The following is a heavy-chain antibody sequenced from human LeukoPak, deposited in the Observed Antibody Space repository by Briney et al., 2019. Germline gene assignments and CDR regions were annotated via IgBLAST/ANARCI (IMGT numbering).Heavy chain of an antibody. CDR2: IYYSGST. CDR3: ARALDYVWGSYRWAFDI. CDR1: GGSISSYY. V-gene: IGHV4-59*01. J-gene: IGHJ3*02. D-gene: IGHD3-16*02. Sequence: SETLSLTCTVSGGSISSYYWSWIRQPPGKGLEWIGYIYYSGSTNYNPSLKSRVTISVDTSKNQFSLKLSSVTAADTAVYYCARALDYVWGSYRWAFDIWGQGTMVTVSS.